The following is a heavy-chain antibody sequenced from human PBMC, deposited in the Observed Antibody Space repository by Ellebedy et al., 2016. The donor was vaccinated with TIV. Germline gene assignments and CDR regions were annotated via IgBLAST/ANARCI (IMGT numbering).Heavy chain of an antibody. Sequence: GESLKISCAASGFTFSSYAMSWVRQAPGKGLEWVSGISGTGGSTYYADSVKGRFTISRDNSKNTLSLQMNNLGADDTAVYYCARDRHVDRGDCLDYWGQGTLVTVSS. CDR2: ISGTGGST. CDR3: ARDRHVDRGDCLDY. CDR1: GFTFSSYA. D-gene: IGHD2-21*02. V-gene: IGHV3-23*01. J-gene: IGHJ4*02.